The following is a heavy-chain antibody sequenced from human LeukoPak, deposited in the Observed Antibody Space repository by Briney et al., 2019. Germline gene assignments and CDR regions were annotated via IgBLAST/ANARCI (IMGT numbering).Heavy chain of an antibody. CDR1: GGSISSYY. V-gene: IGHV4-4*07. CDR3: ARGYYYYDSSGYYYWYFDL. Sequence: SETLSLTCTVSGGSISSYYWSWIRQPAGKGLEWIGRIYTSGSTNYNPSLKSRVTMSVDTSKNQFSLKLSSVTAADTAVYHCARGYYYYDSSGYYYWYFDLWGRGTLVTVSS. J-gene: IGHJ2*01. D-gene: IGHD3-22*01. CDR2: IYTSGST.